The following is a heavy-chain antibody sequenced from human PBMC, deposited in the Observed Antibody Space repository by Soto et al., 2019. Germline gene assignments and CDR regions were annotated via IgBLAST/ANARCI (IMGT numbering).Heavy chain of an antibody. Sequence: QVQLVASGGGVVQPGRSLRLSCAASGFTFSSYGMHWVRQAPGKGLEWVAVIWYDGSNKYYADSVKGRFTISRDNSKNTLYLQMNSLRAEDTAVYYCARDWDDSPKGVLDYWGQGTLVTVSS. J-gene: IGHJ4*02. CDR3: ARDWDDSPKGVLDY. CDR2: IWYDGSNK. D-gene: IGHD1-1*01. CDR1: GFTFSSYG. V-gene: IGHV3-33*01.